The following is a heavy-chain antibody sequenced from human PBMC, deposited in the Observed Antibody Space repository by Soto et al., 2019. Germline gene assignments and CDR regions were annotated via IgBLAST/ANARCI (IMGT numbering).Heavy chain of an antibody. CDR2: MNPNSGDT. D-gene: IGHD4-17*01. CDR3: ARGVKYGAYSRWYDP. J-gene: IGHJ5*02. Sequence: ASVRVSCKASGGTLSSYTINWVRQATGQGLEYLGWMNPNSGDTAYVQKFQGRVTMTWDTSITTAYMELRSLRSEDTAVYFCARGVKYGAYSRWYDPWGQGTLVTVSS. CDR1: GGTLSSYT. V-gene: IGHV1-8*02.